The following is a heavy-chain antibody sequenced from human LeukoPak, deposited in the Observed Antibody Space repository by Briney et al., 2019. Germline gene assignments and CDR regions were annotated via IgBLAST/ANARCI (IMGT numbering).Heavy chain of an antibody. D-gene: IGHD3-16*02. CDR1: GFTFYHYG. CDR2: ISYDGSNK. CDR3: AKDQYDYVWGSYRSIFDY. Sequence: GGSLRLSSEASGFTFYHYGMHWVRQAPGKGLEWVAVISYDGSNKYYADSVKGRFTISRDNSKNTLYLQMNSLRAEDTAVYYCAKDQYDYVWGSYRSIFDYWGQGTLVTVSS. J-gene: IGHJ4*02. V-gene: IGHV3-30*18.